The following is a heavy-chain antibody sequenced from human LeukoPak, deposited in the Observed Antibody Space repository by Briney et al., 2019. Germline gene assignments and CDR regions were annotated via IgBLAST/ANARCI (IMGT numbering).Heavy chain of an antibody. J-gene: IGHJ4*02. V-gene: IGHV3-11*01. CDR3: ARDGVTYYYDSSGYGHFDY. Sequence: GGSLRLSCAASGFTFSDYYMSWSRQAPGKGLEWVSYISSSGSTIYYADSVKGRFTISSDNAKNSLYLQMNSLRAEDTAVYYCARDGVTYYYDSSGYGHFDYWGQGTLVTVSS. CDR1: GFTFSDYY. CDR2: ISSSGSTI. D-gene: IGHD3-22*01.